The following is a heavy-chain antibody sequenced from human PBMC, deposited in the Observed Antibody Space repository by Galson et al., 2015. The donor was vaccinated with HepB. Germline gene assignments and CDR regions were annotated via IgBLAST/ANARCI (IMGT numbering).Heavy chain of an antibody. Sequence: SLRLSCAASGFTVSSNYMSWVRQAPGKGLEWVSVIYSGGSTYYADSVKGRFTISRDNSKNTLYLQMNSLRAEDTAVYYCARDSSGYYAADAFDIWGQGTMVTVSS. CDR2: IYSGGST. CDR3: ARDSSGYYAADAFDI. J-gene: IGHJ3*02. CDR1: GFTVSSNY. D-gene: IGHD3-22*01. V-gene: IGHV3-66*01.